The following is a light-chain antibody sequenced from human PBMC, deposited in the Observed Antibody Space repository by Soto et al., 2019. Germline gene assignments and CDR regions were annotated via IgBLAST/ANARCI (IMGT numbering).Light chain of an antibody. V-gene: IGKV3-15*01. CDR1: QSVTSN. Sequence: EIVMTQSPATLSVSPGERATLSCRASQSVTSNLAWYQQKPGQAPRLLIYGASTRATGIPARFSGSGSGTEFTPTISSLQSEDFAVYYCQQYNNWRITFGQGTKVDIK. J-gene: IGKJ1*01. CDR2: GAS. CDR3: QQYNNWRIT.